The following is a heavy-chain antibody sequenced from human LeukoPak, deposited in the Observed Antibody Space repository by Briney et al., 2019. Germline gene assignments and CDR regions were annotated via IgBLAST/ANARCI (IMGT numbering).Heavy chain of an antibody. CDR3: ARDMNYDFWSGYLDAFDI. CDR2: ISYDGSNK. V-gene: IGHV3-30-3*01. D-gene: IGHD3-3*01. CDR1: GFTFSSYA. Sequence: GGSLRLSCAASGFTFSSYAMHWVRQAPGKGLEWVAVISYDGSNKYYADSVKGRFTISRDNSKNTLYLQMNSLRAEDTAVYYCARDMNYDFWSGYLDAFDIWGQGTMVTVSS. J-gene: IGHJ3*02.